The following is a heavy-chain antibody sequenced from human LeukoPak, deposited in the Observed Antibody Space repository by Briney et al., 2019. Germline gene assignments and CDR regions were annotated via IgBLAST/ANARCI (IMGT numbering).Heavy chain of an antibody. D-gene: IGHD3-10*01. CDR3: ARSDALLWFGELSN. CDR2: IIPIFGTA. CDR1: GGTFSSYA. J-gene: IGHJ4*02. Sequence: WASVKVSCKASGGTFSSYAISWVRQAPGQGLEWMGGIIPIFGTANYAQEFQGRVTITTDESTSTAYMELSSLRSEDTAVYYCARSDALLWFGELSNWGQGTLVTVSS. V-gene: IGHV1-69*05.